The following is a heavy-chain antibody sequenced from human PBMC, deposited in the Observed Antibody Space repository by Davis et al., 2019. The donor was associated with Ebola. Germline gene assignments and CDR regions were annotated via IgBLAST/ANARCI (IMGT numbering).Heavy chain of an antibody. CDR1: GFTFSSYG. Sequence: GGSLRLSCAASGFTFSSYGMHWVRQAPGKGLEWVAVIWYDGSNKYYADSLKGRFTISRDNSKNTLYLQMNSLRAEDTAVYYCAKDHSGQLLYQPFFDYWGQGTLVTVSS. V-gene: IGHV3-30*02. CDR2: IWYDGSNK. D-gene: IGHD2-2*02. CDR3: AKDHSGQLLYQPFFDY. J-gene: IGHJ4*02.